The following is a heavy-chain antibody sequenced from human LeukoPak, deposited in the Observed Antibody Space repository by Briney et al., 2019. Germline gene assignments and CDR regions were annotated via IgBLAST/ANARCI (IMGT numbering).Heavy chain of an antibody. CDR3: ARDLVTVTKGFDI. D-gene: IGHD4-17*01. CDR2: ISYIGST. Sequence: SDTLSLTCAVSDDSFSIHYWTWIRQPPGKGLEWIGYISYIGSTNYNPSLQSRVTISIDTSKNEFSLKLTSVTAADTAVYYCARDLVTVTKGFDIWGQGTIVTVST. J-gene: IGHJ3*02. V-gene: IGHV4-59*11. CDR1: DDSFSIHY.